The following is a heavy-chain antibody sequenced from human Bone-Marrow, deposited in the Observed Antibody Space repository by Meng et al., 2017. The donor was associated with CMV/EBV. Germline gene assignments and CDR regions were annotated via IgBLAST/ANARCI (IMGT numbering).Heavy chain of an antibody. V-gene: IGHV4-59*01. J-gene: IGHJ6*02. Sequence: SEPLSLTCTVSGGSISSYYWSWIRQPPGKGLEWIGYIYYSGSTNYNPSLKSRVTISVDTSKNQFSLKLSSLRSEDTAVYYCARCNTSCSATLYYYYGMDVWGQGTTVTVSS. CDR1: GGSISSYY. CDR3: ARCNTSCSATLYYYYGMDV. CDR2: IYYSGST. D-gene: IGHD2-2*01.